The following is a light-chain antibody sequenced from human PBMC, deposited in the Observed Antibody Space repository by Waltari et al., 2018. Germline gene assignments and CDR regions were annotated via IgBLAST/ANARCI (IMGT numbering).Light chain of an antibody. CDR1: QSVNIN. J-gene: IGKJ1*01. Sequence: EIVFTQSPATLSLSAGDRSTLSCRASQSVNINLAWYQQRPGQAPRLLIYDASTRANGIPARFSGSGSGTDFTLTISSLEPEDFAIYYCQQRTNWWTFGQGTRV. CDR2: DAS. V-gene: IGKV3-11*01. CDR3: QQRTNWWT.